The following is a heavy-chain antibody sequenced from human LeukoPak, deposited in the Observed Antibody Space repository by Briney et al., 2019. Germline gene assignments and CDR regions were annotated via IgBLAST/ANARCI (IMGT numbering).Heavy chain of an antibody. J-gene: IGHJ4*02. CDR2: TYYRSKWYN. CDR3: ARAVSSPMVRGVILSAAFDY. D-gene: IGHD3-10*01. Sequence: PSQTLSLTCAISGDSVSSNSAAWNWIRQSPSRGLEWLGRTYYRSKWYNDYAVSVRSRITINPDTSKNQFSLQLNSVTPEDTAVYYCARAVSSPMVRGVILSAAFDYWGQGTLVTVSS. V-gene: IGHV6-1*01. CDR1: GDSVSSNSAA.